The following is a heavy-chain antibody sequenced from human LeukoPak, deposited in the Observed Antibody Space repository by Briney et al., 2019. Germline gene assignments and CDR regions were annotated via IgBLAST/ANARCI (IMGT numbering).Heavy chain of an antibody. J-gene: IGHJ4*02. CDR2: IYPGDSDT. CDR1: GYSFTSYW. V-gene: IGHV5-51*01. Sequence: GESLKISCKGSGYSFTSYWISWVRQMPGKGLEWMGIIYPGDSDTRYSPSFQGQVTISADKSISTAYLQWSSLKASDTAMYYCARLVGYCGGGSCYHFDYWGQGTLVTVSS. CDR3: ARLVGYCGGGSCYHFDY. D-gene: IGHD2-15*01.